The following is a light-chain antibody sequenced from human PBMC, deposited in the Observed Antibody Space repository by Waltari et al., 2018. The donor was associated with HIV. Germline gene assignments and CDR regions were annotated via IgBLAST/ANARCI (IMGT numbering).Light chain of an antibody. CDR1: SNDIGAYNY. CDR2: DVS. V-gene: IGLV2-11*01. CDR3: CSYAGSSAYV. Sequence: QSALTQPRSVSGSPGQSVTISCTGTSNDIGAYNYVSWYQQHSGKARKDLIYDVSKRPPGVPERFSGSKSGDTASLTISGLQAEDEADYCCCSYAGSSAYVFGTGTKVTVL. J-gene: IGLJ1*01.